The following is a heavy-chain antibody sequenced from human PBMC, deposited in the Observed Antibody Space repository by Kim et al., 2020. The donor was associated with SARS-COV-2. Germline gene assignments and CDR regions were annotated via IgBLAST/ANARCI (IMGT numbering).Heavy chain of an antibody. CDR3: ARSPLLTTLYYYYGMDV. Sequence: ASVKVSCKASGYTFTSYDIHWVRQATGQGLEWLGWMNPNSGNTGYAQKFQGRVTMTRDTSINTAYVELSSLRSQDTAVYYCARSPLLTTLYYYYGMDVWGQGTTVTVSS. D-gene: IGHD1-1*01. J-gene: IGHJ6*02. V-gene: IGHV1-8*01. CDR1: GYTFTSYD. CDR2: MNPNSGNT.